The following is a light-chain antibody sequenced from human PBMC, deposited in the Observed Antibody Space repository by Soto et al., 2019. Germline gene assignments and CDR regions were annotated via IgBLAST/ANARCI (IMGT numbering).Light chain of an antibody. J-gene: IGKJ1*01. V-gene: IGKV3-15*01. CDR2: RAS. CDR3: LQYHNLWA. CDR1: QNIYSN. Sequence: GVTQSPATLSVSPGERATLSCRASQNIYSNVAWYQQRPGQAPRLLIYRASTRAPGIPARFSGSGSGTEFTLTISSLQSEDFTVYSCLQYHNLWAFGQGTKVDIK.